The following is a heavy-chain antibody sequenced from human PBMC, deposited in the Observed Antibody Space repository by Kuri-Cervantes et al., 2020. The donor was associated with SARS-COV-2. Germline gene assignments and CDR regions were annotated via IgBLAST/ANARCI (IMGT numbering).Heavy chain of an antibody. CDR1: GGSISSGEYY. Sequence: SETLSLTCTVSGGSISSGEYYWSWVRQPPGKGLEWIGYISYTGTTYYNSSLKSRVTISVDTSKNQFSLKLSSVTAADTAVYYCARVDYDILTGLLSGPRWFDPWGQGTLVTVSS. D-gene: IGHD3-9*01. J-gene: IGHJ5*02. CDR2: ISYTGTT. V-gene: IGHV4-30-4*08. CDR3: ARVDYDILTGLLSGPRWFDP.